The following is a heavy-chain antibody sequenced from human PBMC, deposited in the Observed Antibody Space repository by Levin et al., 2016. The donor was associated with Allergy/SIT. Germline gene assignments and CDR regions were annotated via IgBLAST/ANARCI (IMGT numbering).Heavy chain of an antibody. CDR3: AKDKGSVRSYYYYYGMDV. Sequence: WIRQPPGKGLEWVAVISYDGSNKYYADSVKGRFTISRDNSKNTLYLQMNSLRAEDTAVYYCAKDKGSVRSYYYYYGMDVWGQGTTVTVSS. D-gene: IGHD1-1*01. V-gene: IGHV3-30*18. J-gene: IGHJ6*02. CDR2: ISYDGSNK.